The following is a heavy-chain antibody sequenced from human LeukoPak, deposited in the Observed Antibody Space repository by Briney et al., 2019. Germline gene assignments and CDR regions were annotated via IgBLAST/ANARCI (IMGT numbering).Heavy chain of an antibody. CDR2: ISGFGENT. D-gene: IGHD1-26*01. V-gene: IGHV3-23*01. CDR1: GFTFSSSA. Sequence: GGTLRLSCAASGFTFSSSAMSWVRQAPGKGLEWVSTISGFGENTYYADSVKGRFTISRDNFKSALFLQMNSLRAEDTAVYYCAKGGHYSWFDPWGQGTLVIVSS. CDR3: AKGGHYSWFDP. J-gene: IGHJ5*02.